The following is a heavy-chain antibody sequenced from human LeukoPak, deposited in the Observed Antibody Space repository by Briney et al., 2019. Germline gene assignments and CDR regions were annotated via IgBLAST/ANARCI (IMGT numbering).Heavy chain of an antibody. V-gene: IGHV4-39*01. CDR3: ASKTIAAAGRVVDY. CDR2: IYYSGST. D-gene: IGHD6-13*01. J-gene: IGHJ4*02. CDR1: GGSISSSSYY. Sequence: SETLSLTCTVSGGSISSSSYYWGWIRQPPGKGLEWIGSIYYSGSTYYNPSLKSRVTISVDTSKNQFSLKLSSVTAADTAVYYCASKTIAAAGRVVDYWGQGTLVTVSS.